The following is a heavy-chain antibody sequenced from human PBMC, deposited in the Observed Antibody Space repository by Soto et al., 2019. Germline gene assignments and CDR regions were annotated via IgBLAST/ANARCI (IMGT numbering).Heavy chain of an antibody. D-gene: IGHD3-9*01. CDR3: HDILTGYYPPLDY. CDR2: ISGSGGST. Sequence: PGGSLRLSCAASGFTFSSYAMSWVRQAPGKGLEWVSAISGSGGSTYYADSVKGRFTISRDNSKNTLYLQMNSLRAEDTAVYYCHDILTGYYPPLDYWGKGTLVTVSS. V-gene: IGHV3-23*01. J-gene: IGHJ4*02. CDR1: GFTFSSYA.